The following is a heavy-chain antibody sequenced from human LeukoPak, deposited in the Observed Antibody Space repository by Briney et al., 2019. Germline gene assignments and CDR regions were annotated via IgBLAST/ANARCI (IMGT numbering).Heavy chain of an antibody. D-gene: IGHD4-23*01. Sequence: SETLSLTCTVPGASITSDIFYWNWIRQSPGKGLEWIGAIHNSRGTSYNPSLESRLTISVDPSGNKFFLKMTSVTDADTATYYCGKVGGNTNSWGQGTLVTVSS. CDR3: GKVGGNTNS. CDR2: IHNSRGT. CDR1: GASITSDIFY. V-gene: IGHV4-30-4*01. J-gene: IGHJ4*02.